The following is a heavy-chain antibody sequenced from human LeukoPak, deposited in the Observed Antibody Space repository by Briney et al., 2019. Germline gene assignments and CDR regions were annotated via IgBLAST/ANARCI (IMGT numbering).Heavy chain of an antibody. Sequence: SQTLSLTCTVSGGSISSGSYYWRWIRQPAGKGLEWIGRIYTSGSTNYNPSLKSRVTISVDTSKNQLSLKLSSVTAADTAVYYCARDRGVRTYYYMDVWGKGTTVTVSS. CDR1: GGSISSGSYY. V-gene: IGHV4-61*02. J-gene: IGHJ6*03. D-gene: IGHD3-10*01. CDR3: ARDRGVRTYYYMDV. CDR2: IYTSGST.